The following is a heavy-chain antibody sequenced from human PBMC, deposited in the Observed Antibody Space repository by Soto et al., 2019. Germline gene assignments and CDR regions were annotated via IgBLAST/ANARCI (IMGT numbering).Heavy chain of an antibody. V-gene: IGHV1-18*01. CDR1: GYTFTSYA. CDR2: ISAYNGNT. J-gene: IGHJ4*02. CDR3: ASVTVYRSGWVPPDD. D-gene: IGHD6-19*01. Sequence: QIQLVQSGAEVKKPGSSVKVSCKASGYTFTSYAVSWVRQAPGQGLEWMGWISAYNGNTNYAQKLQGILTLTTDTPTSTAYKELRSLRSHDTAVYYCASVTVYRSGWVPPDDWCQGTTVTVTS.